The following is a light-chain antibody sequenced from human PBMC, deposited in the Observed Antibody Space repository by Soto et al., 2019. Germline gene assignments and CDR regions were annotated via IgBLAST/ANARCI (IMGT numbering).Light chain of an antibody. J-gene: IGKJ5*01. Sequence: IVLTQSPGILSLSAGERVTLSWKASQSARSSLGWYKQEPGQPPSLLIYDVSIRATGIPARFNGSGSGTEFTLTISSLKSEDFEVYYCQQYNNWPPTFGQGTRLEIK. V-gene: IGKV3-15*01. CDR1: QSARSS. CDR3: QQYNNWPPT. CDR2: DVS.